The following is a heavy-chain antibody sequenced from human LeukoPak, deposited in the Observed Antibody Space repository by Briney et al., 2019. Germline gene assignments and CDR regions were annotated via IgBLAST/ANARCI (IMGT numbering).Heavy chain of an antibody. CDR2: IYPGDFET. V-gene: IGHV5-51*01. CDR3: ARAYCSSTTCYFYIAFDY. D-gene: IGHD2-2*01. Sequence: GGSLEISCKGSGSRFTSYWIAWVRQMPGKGLEWMGIIYPGDFETRYSPSFQGQVTISVDKSISTAYLQWSSLKASDTPMYSCARAYCSSTTCYFYIAFDYWGQGTLVTVSS. CDR1: GSRFTSYW. J-gene: IGHJ4*02.